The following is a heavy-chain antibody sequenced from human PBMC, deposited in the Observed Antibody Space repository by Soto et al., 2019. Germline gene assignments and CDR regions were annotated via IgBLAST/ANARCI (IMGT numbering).Heavy chain of an antibody. CDR3: ARDIVATDYYYYGMDV. Sequence: ASVKVSCKASGYTFTSYGISWVRQAPGQGLEWMGWISAYNGNTNYAQKLQGRVTMTTDTSTSTAYMELRSLRSDDTAVYYCARDIVATDYYYYGMDVWGQGATVTVSS. J-gene: IGHJ6*02. D-gene: IGHD5-12*01. CDR2: ISAYNGNT. CDR1: GYTFTSYG. V-gene: IGHV1-18*04.